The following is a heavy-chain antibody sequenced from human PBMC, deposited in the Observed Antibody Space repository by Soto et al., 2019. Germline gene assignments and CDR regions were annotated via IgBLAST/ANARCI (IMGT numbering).Heavy chain of an antibody. Sequence: SETLSLTCTVSGGSISSGGYYWSWIRQHPGKGLEWIGYIYYSGSTYYNPSLKSRVTISVDTSKNQFSLKLSSVTAADTAVYYCARDQVVPAAIYLAGYYYGMDVWGQGTTVTVSS. J-gene: IGHJ6*02. CDR2: IYYSGST. CDR1: GGSISSGGYY. V-gene: IGHV4-31*03. D-gene: IGHD2-2*01. CDR3: ARDQVVPAAIYLAGYYYGMDV.